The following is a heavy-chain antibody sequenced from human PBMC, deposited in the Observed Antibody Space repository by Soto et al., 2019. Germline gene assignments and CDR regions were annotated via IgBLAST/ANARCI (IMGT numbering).Heavy chain of an antibody. Sequence: PSQTLSLTCAIYGDSVSSNSAAWNWIRQSPSRGLEWLGRTYYRSKWYNDYAVSVKSRITINPDTSKNQFSLQLNSVTPEDTAVYYCARGDYDSSGYYPRDAFDIWGQGTMVTVSS. CDR3: ARGDYDSSGYYPRDAFDI. J-gene: IGHJ3*02. CDR1: GDSVSSNSAA. D-gene: IGHD3-22*01. V-gene: IGHV6-1*01. CDR2: TYYRSKWYN.